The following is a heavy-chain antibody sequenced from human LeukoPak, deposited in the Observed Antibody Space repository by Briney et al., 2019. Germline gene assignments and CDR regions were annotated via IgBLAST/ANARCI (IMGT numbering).Heavy chain of an antibody. CDR2: IYPGDSDT. CDR3: ARHLGHSKYYYGSDGMDV. D-gene: IGHD3-10*01. CDR1: GYSFTSYW. Sequence: GESLKISCKGSGYSFTSYWIGWVRQMPGKGLEWMGIIYPGDSDTRYSPSFQGQVTISADKSISTAYLQWSSLKASDTAMYYCARHLGHSKYYYGSDGMDVWGQGTLVTVSS. V-gene: IGHV5-51*01. J-gene: IGHJ6*02.